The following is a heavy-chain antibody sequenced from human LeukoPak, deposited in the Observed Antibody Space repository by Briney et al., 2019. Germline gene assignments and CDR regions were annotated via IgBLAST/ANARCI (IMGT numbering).Heavy chain of an antibody. Sequence: GGSLRLSCVVSGFSVSTQYMSWVRQAPGKGLEWVSVIYTGDKTYYADSVKGRFTISRDNSKNTLYLQMNSLRAEDTAVYYCAKLRGATINAWYFDYWGQGTLVTVSS. J-gene: IGHJ4*02. D-gene: IGHD5-12*01. CDR2: IYTGDKT. V-gene: IGHV3-53*01. CDR1: GFSVSTQY. CDR3: AKLRGATINAWYFDY.